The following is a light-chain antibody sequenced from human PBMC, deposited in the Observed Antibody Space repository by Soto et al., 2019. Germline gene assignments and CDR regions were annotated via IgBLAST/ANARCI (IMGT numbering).Light chain of an antibody. CDR1: SSNIGAGYD. CDR3: QSYDSSLLYV. V-gene: IGLV1-40*01. Sequence: QSFLTQPPSVSGAPGQRVTISCAGSSSNIGAGYDVHWYQQLPGTAPKLLIYGNSNRPSGVPDRFSGSKSGTSASLAITGLQAEDEADYYCQSYDSSLLYVFGTGTKVTVL. J-gene: IGLJ1*01. CDR2: GNS.